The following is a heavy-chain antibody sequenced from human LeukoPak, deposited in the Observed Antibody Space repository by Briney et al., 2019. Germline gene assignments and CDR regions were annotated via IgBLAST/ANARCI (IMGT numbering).Heavy chain of an antibody. CDR1: AFTFSNYA. V-gene: IGHV3-7*01. Sequence: GGSLRLSCAASAFTFSNYAMHWVRQAPGKGLEWVANIKEDGSEKRYVDSVKGRFTISRDNAENSLYLQMTGLRVEDTAVYYCARDGDKWNDFDYWGQGTLVTVSS. CDR2: IKEDGSEK. CDR3: ARDGDKWNDFDY. J-gene: IGHJ4*02. D-gene: IGHD1-1*01.